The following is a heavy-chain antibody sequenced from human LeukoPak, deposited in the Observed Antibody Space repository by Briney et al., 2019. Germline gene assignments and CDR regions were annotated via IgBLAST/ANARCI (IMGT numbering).Heavy chain of an antibody. CDR3: ARDPLPFRKGIAAAGIPYYFDY. CDR2: ISNSSSYI. D-gene: IGHD6-13*01. CDR1: GFTFSSYS. Sequence: KPGGSLRLSCAASGFTFSSYSMNWVRQAPGKGLEWVSSISNSSSYIYYADSVKGRFTISRDNAKNSLYLQMNSLRAEDTAVYYCARDPLPFRKGIAAAGIPYYFDYWGQGILVTVSS. V-gene: IGHV3-21*01. J-gene: IGHJ4*02.